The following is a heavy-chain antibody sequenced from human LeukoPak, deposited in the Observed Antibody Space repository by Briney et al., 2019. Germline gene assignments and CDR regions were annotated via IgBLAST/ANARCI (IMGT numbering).Heavy chain of an antibody. CDR3: ARASKCTNGVCYNLFYFDY. CDR1: GYTLTSYD. J-gene: IGHJ4*02. Sequence: ASVKVSCKASGYTLTSYDINWVRQAAGQGLEWMGWMNPNSGNIGYAQKFQGRVTITRNTSISTAYMELSSLRSEDTAVYYCARASKCTNGVCYNLFYFDYWGQGTLVTVSS. CDR2: MNPNSGNI. V-gene: IGHV1-8*03. D-gene: IGHD2-8*01.